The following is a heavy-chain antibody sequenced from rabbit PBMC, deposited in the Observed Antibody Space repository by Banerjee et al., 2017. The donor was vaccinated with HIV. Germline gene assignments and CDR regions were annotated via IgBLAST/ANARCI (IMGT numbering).Heavy chain of an antibody. CDR3: ARDLAGVIGWNFNL. J-gene: IGHJ4*01. V-gene: IGHV1S45*01. Sequence: QEQLVQSWGGLVQPGGSLKLSCKASGFTLSNYWICWVRQAPGKGLEWIACINTSTGNTVYASWAKGRFTISKTSSTTVTLQMTSLTAADTATYFCARDLAGVIGWNFNLWGPGTLVTVS. D-gene: IGHD4-1*01. CDR1: GFTLSNYW. CDR2: INTSTGNT.